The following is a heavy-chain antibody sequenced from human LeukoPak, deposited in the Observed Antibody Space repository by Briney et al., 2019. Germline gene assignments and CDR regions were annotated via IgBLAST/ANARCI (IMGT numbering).Heavy chain of an antibody. CDR1: GFTFSSYA. J-gene: IGHJ4*02. Sequence: NPGGSLRLSCAASGFTFSSYAMSWVRQAPGKGLEWVSAISGSGGSTYYADSVKGRFTISRDNSKNTLYLQMNSLRAEDTAVYYCAKDVHYYDSSGYYSDWGQGTLVTVSS. CDR3: AKDVHYYDSSGYYSD. CDR2: ISGSGGST. D-gene: IGHD3-22*01. V-gene: IGHV3-23*01.